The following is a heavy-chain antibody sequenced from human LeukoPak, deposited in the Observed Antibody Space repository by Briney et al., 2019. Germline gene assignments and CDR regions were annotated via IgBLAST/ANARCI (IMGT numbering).Heavy chain of an antibody. V-gene: IGHV4-34*01. D-gene: IGHD3-22*01. J-gene: IGHJ4*02. CDR1: GGSFSGYY. Sequence: SETLSLTCAVYGGSFSGYYWSWIRQPPGKGLEWIGEINHSGSTNYNPSLKSRVTISVDTSKNQFSLKLSSVTTADTAVYYCARGRYYYDSSGYYYFDYWGQGTLVTVSS. CDR3: ARGRYYYDSSGYYYFDY. CDR2: INHSGST.